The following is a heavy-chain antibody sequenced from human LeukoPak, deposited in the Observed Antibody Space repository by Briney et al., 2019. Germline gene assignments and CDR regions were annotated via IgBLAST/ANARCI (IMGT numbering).Heavy chain of an antibody. V-gene: IGHV4-39*02. CDR2: IYYSGST. CDR1: GASISSSSYY. D-gene: IGHD1-7*01. Sequence: SETLSLTCTVSGASISSSSYYWGWVRQPPGKGLEWIGSIYYSGSTHYNPSLKSRVTISADASENQFSLKLTSVTAADTAVYYCARDGDWNYDYFDYWGQGTLVTVSS. J-gene: IGHJ4*02. CDR3: ARDGDWNYDYFDY.